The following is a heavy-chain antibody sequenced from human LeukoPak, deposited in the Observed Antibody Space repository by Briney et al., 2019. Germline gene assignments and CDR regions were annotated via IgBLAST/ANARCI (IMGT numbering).Heavy chain of an antibody. CDR2: IRYDGSNK. Sequence: PGGSLRLSCAASGFTFSSYGMHWVRQAPGKGLEWVAFIRYDGSNKYYADSVKGRFTISRDNSKNTLYLQMNSLRAEDTAVYYCAKAGGRSSGWLGEEGIDYWGQGTLVTVSS. V-gene: IGHV3-30*02. J-gene: IGHJ4*02. D-gene: IGHD6-19*01. CDR1: GFTFSSYG. CDR3: AKAGGRSSGWLGEEGIDY.